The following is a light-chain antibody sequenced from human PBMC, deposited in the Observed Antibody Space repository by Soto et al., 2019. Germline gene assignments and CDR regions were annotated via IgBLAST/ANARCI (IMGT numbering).Light chain of an antibody. CDR1: SSNIGNNY. V-gene: IGLV1-47*01. Sequence: QSVLTQPPAASGTPGHRVTISCSGSSSNIGNNYVYWYQQVPGTAPKLLIYRNNQRPSGVPYRFSGSKSGTSASLAISGLRSEDEADYYCAAWDDSLSGYVFGTGTKVTVL. CDR3: AAWDDSLSGYV. J-gene: IGLJ1*01. CDR2: RNN.